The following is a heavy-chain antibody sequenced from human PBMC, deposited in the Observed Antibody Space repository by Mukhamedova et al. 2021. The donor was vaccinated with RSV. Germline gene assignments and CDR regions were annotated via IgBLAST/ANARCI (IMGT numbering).Heavy chain of an antibody. V-gene: IGHV3-30*03. Sequence: GLEWVAVISYDGSNKYYADSVKGRFTISRDNSKNTLYLQMNSLRAEDTAVYYCAIIVRWYFDYWGQGTLVTVSS. CDR3: AIIVRWYFDY. D-gene: IGHD4-23*01. J-gene: IGHJ4*02. CDR2: ISYDGSNK.